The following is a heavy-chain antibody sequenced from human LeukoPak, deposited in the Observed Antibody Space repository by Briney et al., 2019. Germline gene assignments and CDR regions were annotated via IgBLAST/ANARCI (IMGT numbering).Heavy chain of an antibody. J-gene: IGHJ4*02. CDR2: IPYSGST. CDR1: GGSISGYY. V-gene: IGHV4-59*01. D-gene: IGHD2-15*01. CDR3: AGAGPGYCSGSSCFDY. Sequence: SETLSLTCAVSGGSISGYYWSWIRQPPGKGLEWVGYIPYSGSTNYNTSLKSRVTISLDTSKNQFSLKLSSLTAADTAVYYSAGAGPGYCSGSSCFDYWGQGTLDTVSS.